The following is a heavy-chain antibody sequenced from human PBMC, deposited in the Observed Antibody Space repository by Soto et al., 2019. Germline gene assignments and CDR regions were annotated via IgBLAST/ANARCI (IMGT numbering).Heavy chain of an antibody. V-gene: IGHV4-34*01. D-gene: IGHD4-17*01. J-gene: IGHJ4*02. CDR1: GGSFSGYY. CDR3: ARGRGDHTFDY. Sequence: SETLSLTCAVYGGSFSGYYWSWIRQPPGKGLEWIGEINHSGSTNYNPSLKSRVTISVDTSKNQFSLKLSSVTAADTAVYYCARGRGDHTFDYWGQGTLVTVSS. CDR2: INHSGST.